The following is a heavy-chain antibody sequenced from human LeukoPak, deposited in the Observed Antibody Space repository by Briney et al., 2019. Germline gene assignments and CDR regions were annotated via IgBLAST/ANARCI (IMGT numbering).Heavy chain of an antibody. V-gene: IGHV4-39*07. CDR3: ARRKQQLIYDY. CDR1: GGSISSSSYY. Sequence: SETLSLTCTVSGGSISSSSYYWGWIRQPPGKGLEWIGSIYYSGSTYYNPSLKSRVTISVDTSKNQFSLKLSSVTAADTAVYYCARRKQQLIYDYWGQGTLVTVSS. D-gene: IGHD6-13*01. J-gene: IGHJ4*02. CDR2: IYYSGST.